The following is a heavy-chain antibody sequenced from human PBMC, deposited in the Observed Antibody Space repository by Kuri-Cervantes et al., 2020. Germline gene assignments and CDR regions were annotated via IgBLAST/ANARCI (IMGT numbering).Heavy chain of an antibody. D-gene: IGHD7-27*01. V-gene: IGHV3-7*01. CDR3: ARAPETGGVLRFDY. J-gene: IGHJ4*02. CDR1: GFTFSSYW. CDR2: IKQDGSEK. Sequence: GESLKISCAASGFTFSSYWMSWVRQAPGKGLEWVANIKQDGSEKYYADSVKGRFTIPRDNSKNTLYLQMNSLRAEDTAVYYCARAPETGGVLRFDYWGQGTVVTVSS.